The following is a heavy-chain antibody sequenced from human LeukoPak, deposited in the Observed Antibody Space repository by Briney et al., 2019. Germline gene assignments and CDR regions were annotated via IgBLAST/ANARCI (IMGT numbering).Heavy chain of an antibody. D-gene: IGHD3-3*01. Sequence: SETLSLTCAVYGGSFSGYYWNWIRQPPLKRLEWIGEINHIGSTNYNPSLKSRVTISVDTSKNQFSLKLSSVTAADTAVYYCARGFLRITIFGVVISGAFDIWGQGTMVTVSS. V-gene: IGHV4-34*01. CDR3: ARGFLRITIFGVVISGAFDI. J-gene: IGHJ3*02. CDR1: GGSFSGYY. CDR2: INHIGST.